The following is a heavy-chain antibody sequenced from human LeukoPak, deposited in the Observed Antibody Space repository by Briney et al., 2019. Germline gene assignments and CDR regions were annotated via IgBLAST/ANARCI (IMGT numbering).Heavy chain of an antibody. CDR1: GFTFSSYS. V-gene: IGHV3-21*01. D-gene: IGHD6-13*01. CDR2: ISSSSSYI. Sequence: PGGSLRLSCAASGFTFSSYSVNWVRQAPGKGLEWVSSISSSSSYIYYADSVKGRFTISRDNAKNSPYLQMNSLRAEDTAVYYCARDSPVAAAGTWFDPWGQGTLVTVSS. J-gene: IGHJ5*02. CDR3: ARDSPVAAAGTWFDP.